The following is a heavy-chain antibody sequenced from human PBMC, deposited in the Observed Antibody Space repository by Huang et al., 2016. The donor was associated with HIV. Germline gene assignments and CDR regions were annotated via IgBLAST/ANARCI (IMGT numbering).Heavy chain of an antibody. CDR1: GYSFSIYW. CDR3: AKGRRAFDV. CDR2: IYPCDSKI. Sequence: EVQLVQSGAEVKKPGESLKIACTGSGYSFSIYWIAWVRQMPGKGLEWMGIIYPCDSKITYSPSFEGHVSISVDKSINTVYLHWSSVKASDTAIYYCAKGRRAFDVWGQGTWVTVSS. V-gene: IGHV5-51*03. J-gene: IGHJ3*01.